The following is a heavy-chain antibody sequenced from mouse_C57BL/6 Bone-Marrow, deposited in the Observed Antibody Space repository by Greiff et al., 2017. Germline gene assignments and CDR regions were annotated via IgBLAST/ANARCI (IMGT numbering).Heavy chain of an antibody. Sequence: EVHLVESGGDLVKPGGSLKLSCAASGFTFSGYGMSWVRQTPDKRLEWVATISSGGSYTYYPDSVKGRFTISRDHAKNTLYLQMSSLKSEDTAMYYCATLYGNYPSWFAYWGQGTLVTVSA. CDR1: GFTFSGYG. D-gene: IGHD2-10*02. J-gene: IGHJ3*01. CDR2: ISSGGSYT. V-gene: IGHV5-6*01. CDR3: ATLYGNYPSWFAY.